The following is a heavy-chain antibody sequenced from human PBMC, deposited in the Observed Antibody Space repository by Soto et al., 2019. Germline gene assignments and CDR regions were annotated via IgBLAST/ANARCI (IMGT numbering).Heavy chain of an antibody. V-gene: IGHV1-46*01. J-gene: IGHJ5*02. CDR2: INPSGGST. CDR3: ARGRVLDYDILTGLVP. CDR1: GYTFTSYY. D-gene: IGHD3-9*01. Sequence: GASVKVSCKASGYTFTSYYMHWVRQAPGQGLEWMGIINPSGGSTSYAQKFQGRVTMTRDTSTSTVYMELSSLRSEDTAVYYCARGRVLDYDILTGLVPWGQGTLVTVSS.